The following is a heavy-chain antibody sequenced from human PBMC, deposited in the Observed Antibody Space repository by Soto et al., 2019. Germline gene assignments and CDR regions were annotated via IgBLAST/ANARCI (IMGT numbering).Heavy chain of an antibody. J-gene: IGHJ3*02. CDR1: GDSITSIYH. Sequence: PSETLSLTCAVSGDSITSIYHWTWIRQTPGKGLEWIGEISHSGSTNYKPSLKSRVTISADPSKKQFSLNLTSMTAADSGVYYCARGECSSNYCFTRWALDIWGQGTVVT. D-gene: IGHD2-2*01. CDR2: ISHSGST. CDR3: ARGECSSNYCFTRWALDI. V-gene: IGHV4-34*01.